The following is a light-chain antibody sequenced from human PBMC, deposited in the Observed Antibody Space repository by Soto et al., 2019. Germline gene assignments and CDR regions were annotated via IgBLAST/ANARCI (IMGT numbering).Light chain of an antibody. V-gene: IGKV3-20*01. CDR2: GAS. J-gene: IGKJ5*01. CDR1: QTVRNNY. CDR3: QQYGSSLIT. Sequence: EIVLTQSPATLSLSPGERATLSCRASQTVRNNYLAWYQQKPGQPPRLLMYGASSRATGIPDRFSGSGSGTDFTLTISRLEPEDFAMYYCQQYGSSLITFGQGTRLEIK.